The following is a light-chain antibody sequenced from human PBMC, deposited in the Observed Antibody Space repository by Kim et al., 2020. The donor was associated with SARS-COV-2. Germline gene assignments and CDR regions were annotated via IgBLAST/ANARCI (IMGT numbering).Light chain of an antibody. Sequence: SPGQSITISCTGTSSDVGSSNLVSWYQQHPGKAPKLMIYEVSKRPSGVSTRFSGSKSGNTASLTISGLQAEDEADYYCCSYTSTVVFGGGTQLTVL. CDR3: CSYTSTVV. V-gene: IGLV2-23*02. CDR2: EVS. CDR1: SSDVGSSNL. J-gene: IGLJ2*01.